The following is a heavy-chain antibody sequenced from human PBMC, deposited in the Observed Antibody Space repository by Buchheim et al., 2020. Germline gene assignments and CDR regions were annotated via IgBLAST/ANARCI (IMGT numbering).Heavy chain of an antibody. CDR1: GFTFSSYA. D-gene: IGHD6-19*01. V-gene: IGHV3-23*01. CDR2: ISGSGGST. Sequence: EVQLLESGGGLVQPGGSLRLSCAASGFTFSSYAISWVRQAPGKGLEWVSAISGSGGSTYYADSVKGRFTISRDNSKNTLYLKMHNMRAQETAVYYCARAGNTSYYFDYWGQG. CDR3: ARAGNTSYYFDY. J-gene: IGHJ4*02.